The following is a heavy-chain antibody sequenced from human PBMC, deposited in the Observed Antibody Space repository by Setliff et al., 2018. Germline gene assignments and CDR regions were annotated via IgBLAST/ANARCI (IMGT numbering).Heavy chain of an antibody. Sequence: SGGSLRLSCGGYGFTFSKYWMYWVRQVPGKGLVWVSRINGDGTITNYADSVKGRFTISRDNSKNTLFLQMNSLRAEDTAIYFCAGQGPIFGSGLIPGFDQWGQGTMVTVSS. D-gene: IGHD3-3*01. J-gene: IGHJ4*02. CDR1: GFTFSKYW. V-gene: IGHV3-74*01. CDR3: AGQGPIFGSGLIPGFDQ. CDR2: INGDGTIT.